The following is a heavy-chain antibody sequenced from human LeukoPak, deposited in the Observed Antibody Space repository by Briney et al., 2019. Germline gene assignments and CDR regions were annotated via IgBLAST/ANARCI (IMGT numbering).Heavy chain of an antibody. CDR2: ISSSSSYI. CDR3: ARSRSTRIAAAGTQGNWFDP. Sequence: GGSLRLSCAASGFTFSSYSMNWVRQAPGKGLEWVSSISSSSSYIYYADSVKGRFTISRDNAKNSLYLQMNSLRAEDTAVYYCARSRSTRIAAAGTQGNWFDPWGQGTLVTVSS. CDR1: GFTFSSYS. J-gene: IGHJ5*02. D-gene: IGHD6-13*01. V-gene: IGHV3-21*01.